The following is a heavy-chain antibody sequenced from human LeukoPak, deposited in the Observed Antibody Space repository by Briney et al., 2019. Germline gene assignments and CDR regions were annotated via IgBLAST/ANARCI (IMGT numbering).Heavy chain of an antibody. CDR1: GGTFSSYA. CDR3: ASGRTIVGATRTPDY. V-gene: IGHV1-69*13. CDR2: IIPIFGTA. D-gene: IGHD1-26*01. J-gene: IGHJ4*02. Sequence: SEKVSCKASGGTFSSYAISWVRQAPGQGLEWMGGIIPIFGTANYAQKFQGRVTITADESTSTAYMELSSLRSEDTAVYYCASGRTIVGATRTPDYWGQGTLVTVSS.